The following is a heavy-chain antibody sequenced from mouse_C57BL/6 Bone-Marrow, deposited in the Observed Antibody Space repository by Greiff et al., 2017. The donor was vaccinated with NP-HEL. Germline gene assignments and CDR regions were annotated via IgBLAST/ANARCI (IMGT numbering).Heavy chain of an antibody. D-gene: IGHD2-4*01. CDR3: AREGLPAWFAY. Sequence: EVMLVESGGGLVKPGGSLKLSCAASGFTFSDYGMHWVRQAPEKGLEWVAYISSGSSTIYYAATVKGRFTISRDNAKNTLFLQMTSLRSEDTAMYYCAREGLPAWFAYWGQGTLVTVSA. V-gene: IGHV5-17*01. J-gene: IGHJ3*01. CDR2: ISSGSSTI. CDR1: GFTFSDYG.